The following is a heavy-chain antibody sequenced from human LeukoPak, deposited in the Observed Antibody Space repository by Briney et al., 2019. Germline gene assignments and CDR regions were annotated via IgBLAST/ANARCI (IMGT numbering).Heavy chain of an antibody. CDR2: ISHDGNSK. V-gene: IGHV3-30-3*01. Sequence: GGSLRLSCAVSGFTFRNNHMHWVRQAPGKGLEWVAVISHDGNSKYYADFVKGRFSISRDNSKNTLDLQMNRLIPEDTAVYYCATGNTDDYWGQGTLVTVSS. D-gene: IGHD1-14*01. CDR1: GFTFRNNH. J-gene: IGHJ4*02. CDR3: ATGNTDDY.